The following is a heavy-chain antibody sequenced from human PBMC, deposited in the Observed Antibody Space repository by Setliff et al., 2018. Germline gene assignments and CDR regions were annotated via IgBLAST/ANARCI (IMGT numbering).Heavy chain of an antibody. D-gene: IGHD2-15*01. Sequence: SETLSLTCAVSGGSISSSNWWSWVRQPPGKGLEWIGEIYHSGSTYYNPSLKSRVTISVDTSKNQFTLKLSSVTAADTAVYYCARARRTVVVVAATIFDYWGQGTLVTVSS. CDR2: IYHSGST. V-gene: IGHV4-4*02. CDR1: GGSISSSNW. J-gene: IGHJ4*02. CDR3: ARARRTVVVVAATIFDY.